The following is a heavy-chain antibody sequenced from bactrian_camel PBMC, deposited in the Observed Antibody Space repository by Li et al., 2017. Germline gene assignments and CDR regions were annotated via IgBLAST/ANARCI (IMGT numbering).Heavy chain of an antibody. CDR1: GDTYSSYC. CDR3: AADQLYGTCRDVLDFPA. CDR2: ISTST. J-gene: IGHJ4*01. V-gene: IGHV3S55*01. D-gene: IGHD6*01. Sequence: QVQLVESGGGSVQAGGSLRPSCAASGDTYSSYCMGWFRQAPGKEREGVAAISTSTAYADSVKGRFTISRDNAKNTLYLQMNSLKPEDTGMYYCAADQLYGTCRDVLDFPARGQGTQVTVS.